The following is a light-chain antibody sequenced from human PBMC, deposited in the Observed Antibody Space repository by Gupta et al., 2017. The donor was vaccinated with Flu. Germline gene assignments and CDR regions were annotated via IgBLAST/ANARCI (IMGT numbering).Light chain of an antibody. J-gene: IGLJ2*01. CDR1: VLTKQY. CDR2: KDT. Sequence: SFDLTQPPSVSVSPGQTTRITCSGDVLTKQYTYWYQQRPGQAPVVLIYKDTERPSGIPERFSGSSSGTRATLTISGVQAEDAADYYCQSADNTDVVFGGGTRLTVL. CDR3: QSADNTDVV. V-gene: IGLV3-25*02.